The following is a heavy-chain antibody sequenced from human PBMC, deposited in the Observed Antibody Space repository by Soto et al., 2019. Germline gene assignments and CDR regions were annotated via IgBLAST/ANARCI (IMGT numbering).Heavy chain of an antibody. D-gene: IGHD6-13*01. CDR2: ISSSGSTI. CDR3: VRFGGAAAGPGDY. CDR1: EFTFSSYE. V-gene: IGHV3-48*03. Sequence: LRLSCVASEFTFSSYEMNWVRQAPGKGLEWVSYISSSGSTIYYSDSVKGRFTISRDNAKKSLYLQMNSLRAEDTAVYYCVRFGGAAAGPGDYWGQGTLVTVYS. J-gene: IGHJ4*02.